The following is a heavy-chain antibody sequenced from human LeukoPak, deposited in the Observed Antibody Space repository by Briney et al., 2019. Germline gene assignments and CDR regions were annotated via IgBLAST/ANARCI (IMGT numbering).Heavy chain of an antibody. CDR1: GGSFSGYY. CDR2: INHSGST. D-gene: IGHD6-13*01. CDR3: ASSPRSAAGDPDY. V-gene: IGHV4-34*01. Sequence: PSETLSLTCAVYGGSFSGYYWSWIRQPPGKGLEWIGEINHSGSTNYNPSLKSRVTISVDTSKNQFSLKLSSVTAADTAVYYCASSPRSAAGDPDYWGQGTLVTVSS. J-gene: IGHJ4*02.